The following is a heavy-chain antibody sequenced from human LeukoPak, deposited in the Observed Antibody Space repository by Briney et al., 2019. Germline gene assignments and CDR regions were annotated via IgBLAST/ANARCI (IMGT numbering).Heavy chain of an antibody. CDR2: ISAYNGNT. Sequence: GASVKVSCKASGYTFTSYGISWVRQAPGQGLEWMGWISAYNGNTNYAQKLQGRVTMTTDTSTSTAYMELRSLRSDDTAVYYCARTNYDFWSGYWFDPWGQGTLVTVSS. D-gene: IGHD3-3*01. CDR1: GYTFTSYG. J-gene: IGHJ5*02. CDR3: ARTNYDFWSGYWFDP. V-gene: IGHV1-18*01.